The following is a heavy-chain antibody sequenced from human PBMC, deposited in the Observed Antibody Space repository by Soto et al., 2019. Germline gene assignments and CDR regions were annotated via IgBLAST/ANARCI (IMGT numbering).Heavy chain of an antibody. D-gene: IGHD6-19*01. Sequence: QVQLVQSGAEVKKPGASVKVSCKASGYTFNSYGISWVRQAPGQGLEWMGWISAYNGNTNYEQKLQGRVTMTTDTSTSTAYMELRSLISDDTAVYYCAIVEGSGWLNWFDPWGQGTPVTVSS. V-gene: IGHV1-18*01. CDR2: ISAYNGNT. CDR1: GYTFNSYG. CDR3: AIVEGSGWLNWFDP. J-gene: IGHJ5*02.